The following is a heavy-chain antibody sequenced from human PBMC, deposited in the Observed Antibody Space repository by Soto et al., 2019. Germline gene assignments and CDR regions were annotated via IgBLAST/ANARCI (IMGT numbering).Heavy chain of an antibody. CDR3: AKSMYNWNDGFFDY. CDR2: ISYDGINK. V-gene: IGHV3-30*18. CDR1: GFTFSSYG. Sequence: QVQLVESGGGVVQPGRSLRLSCAASGFTFSSYGMHWVRQAPGKGLEWVAIISYDGINKYYANSVKGRFTISRDNSKNTLYLQMNSLRAEDTAVYYCAKSMYNWNDGFFDYWGQVTLVTVSS. J-gene: IGHJ4*02. D-gene: IGHD1-1*01.